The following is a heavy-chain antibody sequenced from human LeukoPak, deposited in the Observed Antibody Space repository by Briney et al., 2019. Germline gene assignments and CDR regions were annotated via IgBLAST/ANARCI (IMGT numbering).Heavy chain of an antibody. Sequence: SETLSLTCTVSADSISHFYWSWIRQPPGKGLEWLSYIFHSRTNKFKPSHKSRVTKSIDTSKHQFSLKLTSVTAADTAMYYCARCGDASAWFAPWGQGTLVTVSS. CDR2: IFHSRTN. D-gene: IGHD7-27*01. V-gene: IGHV4-59*01. J-gene: IGHJ5*02. CDR1: ADSISHFY. CDR3: ARCGDASAWFAP.